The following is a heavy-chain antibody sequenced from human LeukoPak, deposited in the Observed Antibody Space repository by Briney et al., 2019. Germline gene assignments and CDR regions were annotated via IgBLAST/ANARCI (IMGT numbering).Heavy chain of an antibody. CDR2: ISYDGSNK. CDR1: GFPFSSYG. V-gene: IGHV3-30*18. J-gene: IGHJ4*02. D-gene: IGHD4-17*01. CDR3: ANNVGGVYGDYVV. Sequence: GGPLRLSCAASGFPFSSYGMHWVRQAPGKGLEWVAVISYDGSNKYYADSVKGRFTISRDKSKNTLYLQMNSLRAEDTAVYYCANNVGGVYGDYVVWGQGTLVTVSS.